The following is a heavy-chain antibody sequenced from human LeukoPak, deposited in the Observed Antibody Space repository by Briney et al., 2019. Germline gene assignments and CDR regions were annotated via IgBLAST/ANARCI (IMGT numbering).Heavy chain of an antibody. CDR1: GFTVSTNC. Sequence: GGSLRLSCAASGFTVSTNCITWVRQAPGKGLEWVSTIYSGGTTYYADSVMGRFTISRHNSRNTLYLQMNSLRAEDTAVYDCARDDTVMAYYFDLWGQGTLVTVSS. D-gene: IGHD5-18*01. CDR2: IYSGGTT. CDR3: ARDDTVMAYYFDL. J-gene: IGHJ5*02. V-gene: IGHV3-53*04.